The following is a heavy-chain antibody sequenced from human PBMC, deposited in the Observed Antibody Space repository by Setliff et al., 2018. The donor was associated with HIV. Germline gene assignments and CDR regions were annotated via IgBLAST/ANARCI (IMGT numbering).Heavy chain of an antibody. CDR2: INANGGGT. CDR3: ARSHGSSGYYVYFDY. Sequence: GASVKVSCKASGYNFISYHLHWLRQAPGQGLEWMGIINANGGGTSYAQKFEGRVTMTRDTSTNTVYMELNSLRSDDTAVYYCARSHGSSGYYVYFDYWGQGTLVTVSS. D-gene: IGHD3-22*01. V-gene: IGHV1-46*01. J-gene: IGHJ4*02. CDR1: GYNFISYH.